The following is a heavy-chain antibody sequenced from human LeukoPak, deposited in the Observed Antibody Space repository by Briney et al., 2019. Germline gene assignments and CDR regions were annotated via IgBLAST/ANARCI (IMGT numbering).Heavy chain of an antibody. D-gene: IGHD3-22*01. J-gene: IGHJ3*02. Sequence: SETLSLTCTVSGGSISSYYWSWIRQPPGKGLEWIGYIYYSGSTNYNPSLKSRVTISVDTSKNQFSLKLSSVTAADTAVYYCARGITMIVPDGFDIWGPGTMVNVSS. CDR3: ARGITMIVPDGFDI. V-gene: IGHV4-59*01. CDR1: GGSISSYY. CDR2: IYYSGST.